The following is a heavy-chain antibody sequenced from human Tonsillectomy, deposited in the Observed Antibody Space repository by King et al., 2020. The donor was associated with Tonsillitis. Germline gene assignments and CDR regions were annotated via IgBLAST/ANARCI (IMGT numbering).Heavy chain of an antibody. D-gene: IGHD3-10*01. Sequence: VQLVESGGGLVKPGGSLRLSCAASGLTFSDYYMSWIRQAPGKGLEWVSYISGSGSTIYYADSVKGRITISRDNAKNSLYLQMNSLRAEDTAVYYCGGAYYYGSGTYRIYYGMDVWGQGTTVTVSS. CDR2: ISGSGSTI. V-gene: IGHV3-11*01. CDR1: GLTFSDYY. J-gene: IGHJ6*02. CDR3: GGAYYYGSGTYRIYYGMDV.